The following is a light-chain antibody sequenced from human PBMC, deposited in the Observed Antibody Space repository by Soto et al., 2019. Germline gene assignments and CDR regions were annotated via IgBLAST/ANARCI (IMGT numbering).Light chain of an antibody. V-gene: IGKV2-30*01. CDR1: QSLLSSNGNTY. CDR3: MQGSHWPPWT. CDR2: KVS. Sequence: DVVMTQSPLSLPVTLGQPASISCRSSQSLLSSNGNTYLNWFRQRPGQSPRRLIYKVSNRDSGVPDRFSGSGSGTDFTLKISRVEAEDVGIYYCMQGSHWPPWTFGQGTKVEIK. J-gene: IGKJ1*01.